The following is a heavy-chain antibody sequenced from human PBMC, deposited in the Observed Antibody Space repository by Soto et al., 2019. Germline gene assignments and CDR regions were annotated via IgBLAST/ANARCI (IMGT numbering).Heavy chain of an antibody. CDR1: GFTFTDHY. J-gene: IGHJ5*02. CDR3: ARYIRGAT. V-gene: IGHV3-11*01. CDR2: INSGGSNI. Sequence: QVQLVESGGGLVKPGGSLRLYCTASGFTFTDHYMTWIRQAPGKGLEWVSYINSGGSNIYYADSVRGRFTISRNNAKNSFDLQMMSLRAEYTDRDYCARYIRGATWGQGTLVIVSS. D-gene: IGHD1-26*01.